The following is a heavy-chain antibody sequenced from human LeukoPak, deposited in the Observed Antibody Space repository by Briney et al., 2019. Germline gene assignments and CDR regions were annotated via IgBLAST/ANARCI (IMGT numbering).Heavy chain of an antibody. V-gene: IGHV3-7*01. Sequence: PGGSLRLSCAASGFTFSSYWMSWVRQAPGKGLEWVANIKQDGSEKYYVDSVKGRFTISRDNAKNSLYLQMNSLRAEDTAVYYCARDGLGYCSGGSCWNDAFDIWGQGTMVTVSS. CDR3: ARDGLGYCSGGSCWNDAFDI. CDR1: GFTFSSYW. D-gene: IGHD2-15*01. CDR2: IKQDGSEK. J-gene: IGHJ3*02.